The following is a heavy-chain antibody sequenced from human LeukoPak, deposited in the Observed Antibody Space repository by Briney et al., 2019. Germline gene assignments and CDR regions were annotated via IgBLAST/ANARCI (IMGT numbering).Heavy chain of an antibody. Sequence: SVKVSCKASGGTFSSYAISWVRQAPGQGLEWMGGIIPIFGTANYAQKFQGRVTMTRDTSTSTVYMELSSLRSEDTAVYYCARVPGVVGATVHFDYWGQGTLVTVSS. CDR2: IIPIFGTA. V-gene: IGHV1-69*05. CDR1: GGTFSSYA. D-gene: IGHD1-26*01. CDR3: ARVPGVVGATVHFDY. J-gene: IGHJ4*02.